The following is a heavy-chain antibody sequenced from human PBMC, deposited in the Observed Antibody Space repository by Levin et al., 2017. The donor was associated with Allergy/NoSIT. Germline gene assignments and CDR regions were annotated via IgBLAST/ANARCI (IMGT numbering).Heavy chain of an antibody. CDR1: GFTFSSYG. V-gene: IGHV3-30*18. Sequence: LSLTCAASGFTFSSYGMHWVRQAPGKGLEWVAVISYDGSNKYYADSVKGRFTISRDNSKNTLYLQMNSLRAEDTAVYYCAKGWGKLVVITVGSVDYWGQGTLVTVSS. CDR3: AKGWGKLVVITVGSVDY. J-gene: IGHJ4*02. D-gene: IGHD3-22*01. CDR2: ISYDGSNK.